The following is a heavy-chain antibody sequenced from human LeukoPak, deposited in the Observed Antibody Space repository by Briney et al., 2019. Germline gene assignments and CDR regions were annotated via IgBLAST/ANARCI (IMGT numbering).Heavy chain of an antibody. J-gene: IGHJ4*02. Sequence: PGGSLRLSCAASGFTFDDYAMHWVRQAPGKGLEWVSGISWNSGSIGYADSVKGRYTISRDNAKNSLYLQMNSLRAEDTALYYCAKDLGGSSSGGHYFDYWGQGTLVTVSS. V-gene: IGHV3-9*01. D-gene: IGHD6-25*01. CDR2: ISWNSGSI. CDR1: GFTFDDYA. CDR3: AKDLGGSSSGGHYFDY.